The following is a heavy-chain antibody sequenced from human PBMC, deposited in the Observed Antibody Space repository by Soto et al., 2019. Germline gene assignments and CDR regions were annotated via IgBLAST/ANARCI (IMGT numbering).Heavy chain of an antibody. Sequence: QVQLVQSGAEVKKPGASVKLSCKASGYTFTSNAMHWVRQAPGQSLEWMGWSIAGNGNTKYSQKFQGRVTITRDKPANTVYMDVNSLRYEDTAVYYCASDRGFSGYDYPLDGFDMWGQGRMVTVSS. CDR1: GYTFTSNA. CDR3: ASDRGFSGYDYPLDGFDM. V-gene: IGHV1-3*01. J-gene: IGHJ3*02. D-gene: IGHD5-12*01. CDR2: SIAGNGNT.